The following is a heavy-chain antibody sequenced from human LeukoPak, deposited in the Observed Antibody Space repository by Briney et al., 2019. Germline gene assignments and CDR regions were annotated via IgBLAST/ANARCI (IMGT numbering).Heavy chain of an antibody. CDR2: ITSSSNYI. V-gene: IGHV3-21*01. Sequence: GGSLRLSCAASGFTFSSYSMNWVRQAPGKGLEWVSSITSSSNYIHYADSVKGRYTISRDDAKNSLYLQMNSLRAEDTAVYYCARDPGDCTSTSCSLNWFDPWGQGTLVTVSS. J-gene: IGHJ5*02. CDR1: GFTFSSYS. CDR3: ARDPGDCTSTSCSLNWFDP. D-gene: IGHD2-2*01.